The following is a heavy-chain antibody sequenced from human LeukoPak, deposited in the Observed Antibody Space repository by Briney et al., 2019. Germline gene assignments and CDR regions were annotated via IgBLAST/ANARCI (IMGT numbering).Heavy chain of an antibody. CDR1: GYTFRSFG. J-gene: IGHJ4*02. D-gene: IGHD3-10*01. CDR2: ISPYNGNT. Sequence: ASVKVSCKASGYTFRSFGITWVRQAPGQGLEWMGWISPYNGNTNYAQSLQGRVTLTTDTSTSTAYMEVRSLRSDDTAVYYCARDLAPYTLVRGVLYYFDYWGQGTLVTVSS. CDR3: ARDLAPYTLVRGVLYYFDY. V-gene: IGHV1-18*01.